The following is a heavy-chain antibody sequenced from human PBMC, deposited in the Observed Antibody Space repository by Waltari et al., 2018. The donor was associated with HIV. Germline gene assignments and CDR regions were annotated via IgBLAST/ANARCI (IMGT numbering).Heavy chain of an antibody. V-gene: IGHV1-18*01. CDR1: GYNFKNYG. Sequence: QLQVVQSGGEVKKPGASVKVSCKTSGYNFKNYGITWVRQAPGQGLEWMGRISGRNGDTMYAQKFQGRVIMTIDTSTNSGYLELQSLTSDDTADYYCARAAYGDFLYSWIDPWGQGTPVIVSS. D-gene: IGHD4-17*01. CDR3: ARAAYGDFLYSWIDP. J-gene: IGHJ5*02. CDR2: ISGRNGDT.